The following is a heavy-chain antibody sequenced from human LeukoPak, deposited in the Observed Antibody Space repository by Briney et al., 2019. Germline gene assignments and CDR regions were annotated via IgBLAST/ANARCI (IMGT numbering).Heavy chain of an antibody. CDR1: GFTFSDYY. V-gene: IGHV3-11*04. J-gene: IGHJ3*02. CDR3: ARFGSYYYHSGSHSYAFDI. D-gene: IGHD3-10*01. Sequence: GGSLRLSCAASGFTFSDYYMSWIRQAPGKGLEWVSYISSSGSTIYYADSVKGRFTIARDNSKNTLYLQMNSLRAEDTAMYYCARFGSYYYHSGSHSYAFDIWGQGTMVTVSS. CDR2: ISSSGSTI.